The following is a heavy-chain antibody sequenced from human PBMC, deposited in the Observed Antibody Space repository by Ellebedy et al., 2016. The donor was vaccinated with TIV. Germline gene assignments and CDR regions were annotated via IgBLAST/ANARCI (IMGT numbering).Heavy chain of an antibody. J-gene: IGHJ5*02. CDR1: GFTFSNYA. CDR2: TSGRSDRR. D-gene: IGHD3-10*01. Sequence: GESLKISCAASGFTFSNYAMNWVRHAPGKGPGWVSVTSGRSDRRDYADSVKGRFTVSRDNSDNMLYLQMNSLRAADTAVYYCAKGRGGDWFGDTLDDPWGQGTLLTVPS. CDR3: AKGRGGDWFGDTLDDP. V-gene: IGHV3-23*01.